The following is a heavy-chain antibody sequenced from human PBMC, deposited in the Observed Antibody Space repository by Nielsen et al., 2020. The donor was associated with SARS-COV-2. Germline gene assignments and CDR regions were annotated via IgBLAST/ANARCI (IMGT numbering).Heavy chain of an antibody. Sequence: LRLSCAASGFTFDDYAMHWVRQAPGKGLEWVSGISWNSGSIGYADSVKGRFTISRDNAKNSLYLQMNSLRAEDTALYYCAKTYYYDSSGYYYFDYWGQGTLVTVSS. J-gene: IGHJ4*02. V-gene: IGHV3-9*01. CDR2: ISWNSGSI. CDR3: AKTYYYDSSGYYYFDY. D-gene: IGHD3-22*01. CDR1: GFTFDDYA.